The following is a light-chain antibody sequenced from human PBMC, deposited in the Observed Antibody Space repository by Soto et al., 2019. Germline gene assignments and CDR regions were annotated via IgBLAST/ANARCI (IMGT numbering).Light chain of an antibody. CDR3: MQALQTRLT. J-gene: IGKJ4*01. CDR1: QSVLHSNGYNS. V-gene: IGKV2-28*01. CDR2: LGS. Sequence: DIVMSQSPLSLPVTPGEPACIPCRSSQSVLHSNGYNSLDWYLQKPGQSPQLLIYLGSNRASGVPDRFSGSGSGTDFTLNISRVEAEDVGVYYCMQALQTRLTFGGGTKVDIK.